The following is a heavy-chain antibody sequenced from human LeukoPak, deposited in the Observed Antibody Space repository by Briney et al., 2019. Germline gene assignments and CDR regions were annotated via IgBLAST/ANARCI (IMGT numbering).Heavy chain of an antibody. V-gene: IGHV1-69*01. CDR3: ARTRDTATVTSAVDYYYMDV. D-gene: IGHD5-18*01. J-gene: IGHJ6*03. CDR1: GWTFSSYA. CDR2: IIPIFGTA. Sequence: AVTVSCQASGWTFSSYAFRGLRQAPAQGLDWMGGIIPIFGTANYAQRFQGRVTITEDESTSTAYMELSSLRSEDKAVYYGARTRDTATVTSAVDYYYMDVWGKGTTVTVSS.